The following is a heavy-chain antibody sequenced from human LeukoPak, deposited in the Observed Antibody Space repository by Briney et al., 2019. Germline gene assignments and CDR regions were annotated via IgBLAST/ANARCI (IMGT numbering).Heavy chain of an antibody. J-gene: IGHJ5*02. CDR2: INSDGSSI. CDR3: VRAGERGRSDSRCSPNWFDP. Sequence: GGSLRLSCAASGFSFSTYWMHWVRQDPGKGLVWVSRINSDGSSIIYADSVKGRFTISRDNAKSTLYLQMNSLRAEDTAVYYCVRAGERGRSDSRCSPNWFDPWGQGTLVTVSS. V-gene: IGHV3-74*01. D-gene: IGHD3-22*01. CDR1: GFSFSTYW.